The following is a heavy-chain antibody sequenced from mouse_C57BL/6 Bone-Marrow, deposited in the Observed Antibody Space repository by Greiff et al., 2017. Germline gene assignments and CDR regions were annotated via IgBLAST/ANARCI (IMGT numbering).Heavy chain of an antibody. Sequence: LQQSGASVKISCKASGYAFSSYWMNWVKQRPGKGLEWIGQIYPGDGDTNYNGKFKGKATLTANKSSSTAYMQLSSLTSEDSAVYFCARDWDYFDYWGQGTTLTVSS. CDR2: IYPGDGDT. J-gene: IGHJ2*01. V-gene: IGHV1-80*01. CDR1: GYAFSSYW. D-gene: IGHD4-1*01. CDR3: ARDWDYFDY.